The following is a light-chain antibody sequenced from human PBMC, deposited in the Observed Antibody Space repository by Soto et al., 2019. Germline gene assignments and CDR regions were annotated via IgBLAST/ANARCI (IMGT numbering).Light chain of an antibody. CDR2: RNN. V-gene: IGLV1-47*01. J-gene: IGLJ2*01. Sequence: QSVLTQPPSASGTPRQRVTISCSGSSSNIGSNYVYWYQQLPGTAPKLLIYRNNQRPSGVPDRFSGSKSGTSASLAISGLRSEDEADYYCAAWDDSLSGYVVFGGGTQLTVL. CDR3: AAWDDSLSGYVV. CDR1: SSNIGSNY.